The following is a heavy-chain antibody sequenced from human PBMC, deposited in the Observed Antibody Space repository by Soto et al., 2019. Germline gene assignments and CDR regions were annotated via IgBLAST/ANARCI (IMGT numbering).Heavy chain of an antibody. CDR2: INGGNGNT. V-gene: IGHV1-3*01. D-gene: IGHD2-15*01. J-gene: IGHJ5*02. CDR3: ARGEGYCSGGTCCRWFDP. Sequence: QVQLVQSGAEVKKPGASLKLSCKASGYTFTKYAIHWVRQAPGQRLEWMGWINGGNGNTKYSQKFQGRVTVSRDTSASTAYMELSSLRFEDTGVYYCARGEGYCSGGTCCRWFDPWGQGTLVTVSA. CDR1: GYTFTKYA.